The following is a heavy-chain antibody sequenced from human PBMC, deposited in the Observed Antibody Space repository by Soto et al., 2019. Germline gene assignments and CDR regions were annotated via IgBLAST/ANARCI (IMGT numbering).Heavy chain of an antibody. D-gene: IGHD6-13*01. V-gene: IGHV4-39*01. J-gene: IGHJ4*02. CDR2: IYYSGST. CDR1: GGSISSSSYY. Sequence: SETLSLTCTVSGGSISSSSYYWGWIRQPPGKGLEWIGSIYYSGSTYYNPSLKSRVTISVDTSKNQFSLKLSSVTAADTAVYYCATLTGAGIAAAGSFDYWGQGTLVTVSS. CDR3: ATLTGAGIAAAGSFDY.